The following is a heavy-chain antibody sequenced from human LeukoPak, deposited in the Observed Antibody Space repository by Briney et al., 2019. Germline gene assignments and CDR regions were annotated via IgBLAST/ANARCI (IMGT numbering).Heavy chain of an antibody. Sequence: SETLSLTCTVSGGSISSYYWSWIRQPPGKGLEWIGNIYDSGSTNYNPSLKSRLTISVDTSKNQCSLKLSSVTAADTAVYYCARERMAGDYYVPFDPWGQGTLVTVSS. CDR1: GGSISSYY. CDR2: IYDSGST. V-gene: IGHV4-59*01. J-gene: IGHJ5*02. D-gene: IGHD4-17*01. CDR3: ARERMAGDYYVPFDP.